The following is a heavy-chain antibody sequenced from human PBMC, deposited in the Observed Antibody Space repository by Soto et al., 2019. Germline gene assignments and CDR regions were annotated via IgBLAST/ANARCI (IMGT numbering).Heavy chain of an antibody. V-gene: IGHV3-49*04. CDR3: TRLGGYDYYYYFGMDV. CDR2: IRSKAYGGTT. J-gene: IGHJ6*02. D-gene: IGHD3-22*01. Sequence: GGALRLSCTASGFTFGDYAMSWVRQAPGKGLEWVGFIRSKAYGGTTEYAASVKGRFTISRDDSKSIAYLQMNSLKTEDTAVYYCTRLGGYDYYYYFGMDVWGQGTTVTVSS. CDR1: GFTFGDYA.